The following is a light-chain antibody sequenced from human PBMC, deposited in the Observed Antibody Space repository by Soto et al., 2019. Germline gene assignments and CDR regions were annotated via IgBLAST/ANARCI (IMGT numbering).Light chain of an antibody. CDR1: QSVSSS. J-gene: IGKJ4*01. CDR3: QQYNKWPLT. V-gene: IGKV3-15*01. Sequence: EIVMTQSPATLSVSPGERATLSCRASQSVSSSLAWFQQKPGQAPRLLIYGVSIRATGLQARFSGAGSWTEFTLNISSLQSEDYAVYDCQQYNKWPLTFGGGTKVEI. CDR2: GVS.